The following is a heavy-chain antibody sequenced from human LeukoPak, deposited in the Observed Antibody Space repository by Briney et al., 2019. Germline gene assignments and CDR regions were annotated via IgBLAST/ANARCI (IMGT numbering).Heavy chain of an antibody. D-gene: IGHD3-10*01. V-gene: IGHV4-38-2*01. Sequence: SETLSLTCAVSGYSISSGFLWGWIRQPPGRGLGWSGSIYHSGSTYYNPSLKSRVTISVDTAKNQLSLKLTSVTAADTAVYYCASAPHGSGTEIDYWGQGILVTVSS. J-gene: IGHJ4*02. CDR2: IYHSGST. CDR3: ASAPHGSGTEIDY. CDR1: GYSISSGFL.